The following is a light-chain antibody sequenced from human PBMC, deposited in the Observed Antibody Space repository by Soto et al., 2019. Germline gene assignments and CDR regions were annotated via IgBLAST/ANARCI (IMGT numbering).Light chain of an antibody. CDR2: AAS. Sequence: DIPMTQSPSSLSASVGDRVTITCRASQSISSYLYWYQQKPGKAPKLLIYAASSLQSGVPSRFSGSGSGTDFTLTISSLQPEDFATYYCQQSYSTPWTFGQGTKVEIK. J-gene: IGKJ1*01. CDR1: QSISSY. CDR3: QQSYSTPWT. V-gene: IGKV1-39*01.